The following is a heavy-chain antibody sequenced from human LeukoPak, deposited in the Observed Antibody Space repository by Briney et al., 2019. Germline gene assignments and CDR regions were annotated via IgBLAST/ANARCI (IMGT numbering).Heavy chain of an antibody. Sequence: GGSLRLSCAASGFTFSSYDMHWVRQATGKGLEWVSAIGTAGDTYYPGSVKGRFTISRENAKNSLYLQMNSLRAGDTAVYYCARSRAGYYTFDYWGQGTLVTVSS. CDR3: ARSRAGYYTFDY. V-gene: IGHV3-13*01. J-gene: IGHJ4*02. D-gene: IGHD3-22*01. CDR1: GFTFSSYD. CDR2: IGTAGDT.